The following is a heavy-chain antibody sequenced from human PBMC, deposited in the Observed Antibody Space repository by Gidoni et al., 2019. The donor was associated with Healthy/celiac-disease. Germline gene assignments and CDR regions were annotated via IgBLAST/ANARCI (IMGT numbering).Heavy chain of an antibody. CDR1: GFTFSSYD. V-gene: IGHV3-13*04. Sequence: EVQLVESGGGLVQPGGSLRLSCAASGFTFSSYDMHWVRQATGKGLEWVSAIGTAGDTYYPGSVKGRFTNSRENAKNSLYLQMNSLRAGDTAGYYWARDCSSTSCTAGYYYGMDVWGQGTTVTVSS. D-gene: IGHD2-2*01. J-gene: IGHJ6*02. CDR2: IGTAGDT. CDR3: ARDCSSTSCTAGYYYGMDV.